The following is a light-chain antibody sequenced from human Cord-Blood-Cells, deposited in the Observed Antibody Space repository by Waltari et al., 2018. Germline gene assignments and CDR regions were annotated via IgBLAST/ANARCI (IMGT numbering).Light chain of an antibody. CDR2: EVS. CDR3: SSYAGSNNVV. CDR1: SSDVGGYNY. J-gene: IGLJ2*01. V-gene: IGLV2-8*01. Sequence: QSALTQPPSPSGSPGHSVTISCTGTSSDVGGYNYVSWYQQHPGKAPKLMIYEVSKRPSGGPDRFSGSKSGNTASLTVSGLQAEDEADYYCSSYAGSNNVVFGGGTKLTVL.